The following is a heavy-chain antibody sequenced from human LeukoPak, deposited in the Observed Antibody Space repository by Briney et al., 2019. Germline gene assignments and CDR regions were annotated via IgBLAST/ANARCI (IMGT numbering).Heavy chain of an antibody. V-gene: IGHV1-8*02. CDR3: ARGPPNWGYDY. CDR2: MSPNSGHT. D-gene: IGHD7-27*01. CDR1: RYAFTSYF. Sequence: ASVKVSCKAFRYAFTSYFVHWVRQVTGQGLEWMGWMSPNSGHTGYAQKFQGRVTMTRSTSMSTAYMELSSLKSEDTAVYFCARGPPNWGYDYWGQGTLVTVSS. J-gene: IGHJ4*02.